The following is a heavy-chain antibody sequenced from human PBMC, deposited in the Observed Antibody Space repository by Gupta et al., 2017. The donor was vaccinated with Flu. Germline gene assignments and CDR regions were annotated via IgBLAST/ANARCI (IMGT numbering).Heavy chain of an antibody. V-gene: IGHV4-39*02. J-gene: IGHJ3*02. D-gene: IGHD2-15*01. Sequence: QLHFQESGPGLVKPSETLSLICTVSGDSVNSARYSWGWIRQPPGKGLAWIGNIYYTGKTHYNPSLKSRVSMSLDTSKNHFSLSLTAVTAADAAVYFCARLCATDTCPRNSFDIWGPGTMVTVSS. CDR3: ARLCATDTCPRNSFDI. CDR2: IYYTGKT. CDR1: GDSVNSARYS.